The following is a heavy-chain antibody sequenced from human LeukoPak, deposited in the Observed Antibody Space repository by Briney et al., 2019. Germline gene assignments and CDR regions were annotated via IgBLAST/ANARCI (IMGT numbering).Heavy chain of an antibody. Sequence: PSETLSLTCSVSGGSISSYYWTWIRQPPGKGLEWIGYRYYSGSTTYNPSLKSRVTISVDTPKSQFSLKLISVTAADTAIYYCARVRGDFETDWGQGTLVTVSS. J-gene: IGHJ1*01. CDR3: ARVRGDFETD. CDR2: RYYSGST. CDR1: GGSISSYY. V-gene: IGHV4-59*01. D-gene: IGHD3-16*01.